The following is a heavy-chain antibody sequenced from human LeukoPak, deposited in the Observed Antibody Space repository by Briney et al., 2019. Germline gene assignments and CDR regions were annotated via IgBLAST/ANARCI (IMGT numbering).Heavy chain of an antibody. CDR2: INPKSGGT. J-gene: IGHJ4*02. CDR1: GYTFIDYY. D-gene: IGHD1-26*01. Sequence: ASVKVSCKASGYTFIDYYIHWVRQAPGQGLEWMGRINPKSGGTNHAQKFQGRVTMTRDTSISTAYMELSSQRSDDTAVYFCARETYNGRYYYFDYWGQGTLVTVSS. V-gene: IGHV1-2*06. CDR3: ARETYNGRYYYFDY.